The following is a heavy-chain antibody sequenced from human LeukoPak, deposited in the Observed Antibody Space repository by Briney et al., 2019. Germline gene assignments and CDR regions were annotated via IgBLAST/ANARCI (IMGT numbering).Heavy chain of an antibody. V-gene: IGHV3-53*01. D-gene: IGHD3-22*01. J-gene: IGHJ4*02. Sequence: PGGSLRLSCAASGFTFRSYGMTWVRQAPGKGLEWVSFIYSGGSTQYSDSVKGRFTISRDNSKNTLYLQMNSLRAEDTAVYYCARRAGDYSHPYDYWGQGTLVTVSS. CDR3: ARRAGDYSHPYDY. CDR1: GFTFRSYG. CDR2: IYSGGST.